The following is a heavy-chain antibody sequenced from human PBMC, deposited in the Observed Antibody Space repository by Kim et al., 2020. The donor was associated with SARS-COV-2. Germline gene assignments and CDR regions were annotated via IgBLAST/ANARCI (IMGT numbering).Heavy chain of an antibody. J-gene: IGHJ4*02. CDR2: TI. V-gene: IGHV3-48*01. CDR3: ARDLGGYFDY. D-gene: IGHD3-10*01. Sequence: TIYYADSVKGRFTIARDNAKNSLYLQMNSLRAEDTAVYYCARDLGGYFDYWGQGTLVTVSS.